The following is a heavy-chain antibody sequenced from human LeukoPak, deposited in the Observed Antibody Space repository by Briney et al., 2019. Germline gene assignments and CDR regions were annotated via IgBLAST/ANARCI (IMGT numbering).Heavy chain of an antibody. CDR1: GFTVSSNY. CDR2: IYSGGST. V-gene: IGHV3-53*01. J-gene: IGHJ5*02. D-gene: IGHD3-22*01. CDR3: ARGTPYYYDSSGYSAS. Sequence: GGSLRLSCAASGFTVSSNYMSWVRQAPGKGLEWVSVIYSGGSTYYADSVKGRFTISRDNSKNTLYLQMNSLRAEDTAVYYCARGTPYYYDSSGYSASWGQGTLVTVSS.